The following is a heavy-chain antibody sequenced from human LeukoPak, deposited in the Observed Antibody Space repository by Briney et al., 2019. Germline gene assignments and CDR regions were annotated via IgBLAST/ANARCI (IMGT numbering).Heavy chain of an antibody. J-gene: IGHJ5*02. CDR1: GGSISSGSYY. CDR2: IYTSGST. D-gene: IGHD3-9*01. CDR3: ARERHDILTGEEFGRAGFDP. V-gene: IGHV4-61*02. Sequence: PSETLSLTCTVSGGSISSGSYYWSWIRQPAGKGLEWIGRIYTSGSTNYNPSLKSRVTISVDTSKNQFSLKLSSVTAADTAVYYCARERHDILTGEEFGRAGFDPWGQGTLVTVSS.